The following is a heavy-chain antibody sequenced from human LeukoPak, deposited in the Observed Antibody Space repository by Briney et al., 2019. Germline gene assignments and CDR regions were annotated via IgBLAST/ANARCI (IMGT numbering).Heavy chain of an antibody. D-gene: IGHD1-7*01. CDR1: GFTFSSYA. CDR3: AIGTRTNAFDY. V-gene: IGHV4-34*01. Sequence: GSLRLSCAASGFTFSSYAMSWVRQPPGKGLEWIGEINHSGSTNYNPSLKSRVTISVDTSKNQFSLKLSSVTAADAAVYYCAIGTRTNAFDYWGQGTLVTVSS. J-gene: IGHJ4*02. CDR2: INHSGST.